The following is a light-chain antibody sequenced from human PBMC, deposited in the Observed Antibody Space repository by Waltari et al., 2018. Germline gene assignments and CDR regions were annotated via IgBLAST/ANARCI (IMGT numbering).Light chain of an antibody. V-gene: IGKV4-1*01. CDR1: QGVLYSSNNKNY. J-gene: IGKJ4*01. CDR3: QQYYTVPPHT. CDR2: WAS. Sequence: DIVMTQSPDSLAVSLGERATINCKSSQGVLYSSNNKNYLAWYQQKPGQPPKLLIYWASTRESGVPDRFSGSGSGTDFTLTISSLQAEDVAVYYCQQYYTVPPHTFGGGTKVEIK.